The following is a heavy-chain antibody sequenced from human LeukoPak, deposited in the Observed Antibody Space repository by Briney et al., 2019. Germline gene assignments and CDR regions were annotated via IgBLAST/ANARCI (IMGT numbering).Heavy chain of an antibody. D-gene: IGHD2-2*01. J-gene: IGHJ3*02. CDR3: ARGHDLGYCSSTSCSDAFDI. Sequence: SETLSLTCAVYGGSFSGYYWSWIRQPPGKGLEWVGEINHSGSTNYNTSLKSRVTISVDTSKNQFSLKLSSVTAADTAVYYCARGHDLGYCSSTSCSDAFDIWGQGTMVTVSS. V-gene: IGHV4-34*01. CDR1: GGSFSGYY. CDR2: INHSGST.